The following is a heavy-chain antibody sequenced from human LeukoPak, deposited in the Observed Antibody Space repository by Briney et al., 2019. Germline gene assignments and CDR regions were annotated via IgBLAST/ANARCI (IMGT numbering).Heavy chain of an antibody. CDR1: GYTFLHYD. Sequence: ASLKVSCKASGYTFLHYDFNWVRQAPGQGLEWVGWISPYNGNTKYTQSLQGRFTMTTDTSTSTAYMELRSLRSDDTAVYYCARNSDGYSYDYGGDYWGQGTLVTVSS. CDR3: ARNSDGYSYDYGGDY. J-gene: IGHJ4*02. V-gene: IGHV1-18*01. D-gene: IGHD5-18*01. CDR2: ISPYNGNT.